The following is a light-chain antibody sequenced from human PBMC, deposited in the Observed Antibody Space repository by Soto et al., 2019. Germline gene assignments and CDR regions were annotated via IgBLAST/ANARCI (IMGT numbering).Light chain of an antibody. J-gene: IGLJ1*01. CDR2: SNN. Sequence: QSVLTQPPSASGTPGQRVTISCSGSSSNIGSNTVNWYQQLPGTAPKLLIYSNNQRPSGVPDRFSGSKSGTSASLAISGLQSEDEADYYCAAWDDSLNGRSYVFGTGTQLNVL. V-gene: IGLV1-44*01. CDR1: SSNIGSNT. CDR3: AAWDDSLNGRSYV.